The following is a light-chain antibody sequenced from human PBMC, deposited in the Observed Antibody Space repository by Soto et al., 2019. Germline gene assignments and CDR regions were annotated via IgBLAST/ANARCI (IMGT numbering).Light chain of an antibody. Sequence: EIVLTQSPATLSLSPGERATLSCRASHVVSSYLAWYQQKPGQAPRLLIYGASSRATGIPDRFSGSGSGTDFTLTISRLEPEDFAVYYCQQYGRSPLTFGGGTKVDIK. J-gene: IGKJ4*01. CDR3: QQYGRSPLT. CDR1: HVVSSY. CDR2: GAS. V-gene: IGKV3-20*01.